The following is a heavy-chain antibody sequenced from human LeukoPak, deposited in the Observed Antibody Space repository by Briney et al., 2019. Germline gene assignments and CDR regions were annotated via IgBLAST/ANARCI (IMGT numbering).Heavy chain of an antibody. CDR1: GYTFTSYD. CDR3: ARGTGCGGGSCPISHYYYHYYMDV. CDR2: MNPNSGNT. D-gene: IGHD2-15*01. V-gene: IGHV1-8*03. Sequence: ASVKVSCKASGYTFTSYDMNWVRQATGQGLEWMGWMNPNSGNTGYAQKFQGRVTITRNTSINTAYMELSSLRAEDTAVYYCARGTGCGGGSCPISHYYYHYYMDVWGKGTTVTVSS. J-gene: IGHJ6*03.